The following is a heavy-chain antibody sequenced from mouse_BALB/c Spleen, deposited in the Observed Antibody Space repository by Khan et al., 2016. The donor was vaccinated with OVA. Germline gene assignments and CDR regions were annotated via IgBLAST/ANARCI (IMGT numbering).Heavy chain of an antibody. CDR1: GYTFTNYG. D-gene: IGHD2-1*01. V-gene: IGHV9-3-1*01. J-gene: IGHJ3*01. CDR3: ARSNGNYWFAY. CDR2: INTYTGEP. Sequence: QIQLVQSGPELKKPGETVKISCKASGYTFTNYGMNWVKQAPGKGLKWMGWINTYTGEPTYADDFKGRFAFSLETSASTAYLQINNLKNEDTATNFCARSNGNYWFAYWGQGTLVTGSA.